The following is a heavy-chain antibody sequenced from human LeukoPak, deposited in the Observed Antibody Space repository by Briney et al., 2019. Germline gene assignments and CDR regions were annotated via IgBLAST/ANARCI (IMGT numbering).Heavy chain of an antibody. Sequence: SETLSLTCAVYGWSFNDYYWNWIRQPPGKGLEWIGEINARGDTSYNPSLKSRVTISVGTSKKQFSLRLTSMIAAGTALYYCARGQVPAARGYNWFDPWGQGTLVTVSS. CDR1: GWSFNDYY. V-gene: IGHV4-34*01. D-gene: IGHD2-2*01. CDR2: INARGDT. CDR3: ARGQVPAARGYNWFDP. J-gene: IGHJ5*02.